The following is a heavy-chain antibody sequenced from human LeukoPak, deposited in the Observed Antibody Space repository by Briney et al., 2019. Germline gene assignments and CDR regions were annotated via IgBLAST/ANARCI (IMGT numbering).Heavy chain of an antibody. D-gene: IGHD5/OR15-5a*01. J-gene: IGHJ3*02. CDR3: AHRPLYPDVFDI. CDR1: GFSLSTNGVG. Sequence: SGPTLVNPTQTLTLTCTFSGFSLSTNGVGVGWIRQPPGKALEWLALIYWNGDERYSPFLKSRLTITKDTSKNQVVLTVTNMDPVDTATYYCAHRPLYPDVFDIWGQGTMVTVSS. V-gene: IGHV2-5*01. CDR2: IYWNGDE.